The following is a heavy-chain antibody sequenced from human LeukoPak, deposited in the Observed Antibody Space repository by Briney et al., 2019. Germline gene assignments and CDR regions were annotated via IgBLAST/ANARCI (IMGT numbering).Heavy chain of an antibody. CDR3: AKARGWLQIWDN. Sequence: GGSLRLSCAASGFTFSSYAMHWVRQAPGKGLEYVSAISSNGGSTYYANSVKGRFTISRDNSKNTLYLQMNSLRGEDTAVYYCAKARGWLQIWDNWGQGTMVTVSS. V-gene: IGHV3-64*01. CDR1: GFTFSSYA. CDR2: ISSNGGST. J-gene: IGHJ3*01. D-gene: IGHD5-24*01.